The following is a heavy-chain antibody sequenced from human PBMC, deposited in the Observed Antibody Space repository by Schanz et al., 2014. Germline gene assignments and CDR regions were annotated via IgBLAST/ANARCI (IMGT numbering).Heavy chain of an antibody. J-gene: IGHJ4*02. CDR2: ISYDGRNK. CDR3: AKDSTHSDIVLVPTAIDY. CDR1: GFSLNTYG. Sequence: QAQLMESGGGVVQPGTSLILSCSVSGFSLNTYGIHWFRQPAGKGLEWVAVISYDGRNKYYADSVKGRFTVSRDNSKNTQYLNMNTLRSEDTAVYYCAKDSTHSDIVLVPTAIDYWGQGTLVTVSS. D-gene: IGHD2-2*01. V-gene: IGHV3-30*19.